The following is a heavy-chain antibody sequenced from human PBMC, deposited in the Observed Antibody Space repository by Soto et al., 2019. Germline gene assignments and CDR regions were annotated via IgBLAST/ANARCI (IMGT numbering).Heavy chain of an antibody. D-gene: IGHD2-2*02. CDR1: GGTFSSYA. V-gene: IGHV1-69*01. CDR3: ARGCSSTSCYTENAFDI. CDR2: SIPIFGTA. J-gene: IGHJ3*02. Sequence: QVQLVQSGAEVKKPGSSVKVSCKASGGTFSSYAISWVRQAPGQGLEWMGGSIPIFGTANYAQKFQGRVTITADESTSTAYRERSSLRSEDTAVYYCARGCSSTSCYTENAFDIWGQGTMVTVS.